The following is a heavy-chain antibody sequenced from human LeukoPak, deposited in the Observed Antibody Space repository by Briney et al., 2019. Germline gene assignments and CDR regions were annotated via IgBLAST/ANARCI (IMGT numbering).Heavy chain of an antibody. CDR2: IYYSGST. J-gene: IGHJ4*02. Sequence: SETLSLTCTVSGGSISSSSYYWGWIRQPPGKGLEWIGSIYYSGSTYYNPSLKSRVTISVDTSKNQFSLKLSSVTAADTAVYYCASEKDGYNFRRLTSSVSFDYWGQGTLVTVSS. V-gene: IGHV4-39*01. D-gene: IGHD5-24*01. CDR3: ASEKDGYNFRRLTSSVSFDY. CDR1: GGSISSSSYY.